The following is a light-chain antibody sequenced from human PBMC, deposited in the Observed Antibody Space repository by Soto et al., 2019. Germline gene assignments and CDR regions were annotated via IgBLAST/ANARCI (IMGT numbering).Light chain of an antibody. Sequence: QSVLTQPRSVSGSPGQSVTISCTGTSSDVGGYNYVSWYQHPPGKAPKLMIYDVSKRPSGVPDRFSGSKSGNTASLTISGLQAEDEADYYCCSYAGSYTVVFGGGTKLTVL. CDR2: DVS. J-gene: IGLJ2*01. CDR1: SSDVGGYNY. CDR3: CSYAGSYTVV. V-gene: IGLV2-11*01.